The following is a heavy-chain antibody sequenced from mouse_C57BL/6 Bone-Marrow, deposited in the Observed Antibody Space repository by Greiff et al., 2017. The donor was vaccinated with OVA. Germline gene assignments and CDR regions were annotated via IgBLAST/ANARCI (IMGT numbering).Heavy chain of an antibody. J-gene: IGHJ4*01. CDR1: GFTFSDYG. V-gene: IGHV5-17*01. Sequence: EVKLVESGGGLVKPGGSLKLSCAASGFTFSDYGMHWVRQAPEQGLEWVAYISRGSSSIYYADTVKGRFTISRDNAKNTLFLQMTSLRSEDTAMYYCARKMDYWGQGTSVTVSS. CDR3: ARKMDY. CDR2: ISRGSSSI.